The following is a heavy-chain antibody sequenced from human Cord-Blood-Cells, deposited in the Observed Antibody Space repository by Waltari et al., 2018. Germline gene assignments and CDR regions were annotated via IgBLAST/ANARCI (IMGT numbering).Heavy chain of an antibody. V-gene: IGHV1-69*06. Sequence: QVQLVQSGAEVKKPGSSVKVSCKASGGTFSSYAISWVRQAPGQGLEWMGVIIPILGTANYAQKFQGRVTITADKSTSTAYMELSSLRSEDTAVYYCARDRDPGIVWYFDLWGRGTLVTVSS. D-gene: IGHD3-10*01. CDR3: ARDRDPGIVWYFDL. CDR1: GGTFSSYA. CDR2: IIPILGTA. J-gene: IGHJ2*01.